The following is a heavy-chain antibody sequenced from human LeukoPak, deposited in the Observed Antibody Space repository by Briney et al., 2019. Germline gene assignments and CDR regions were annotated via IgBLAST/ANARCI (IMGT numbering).Heavy chain of an antibody. CDR3: AKDESSGSPYYFDY. CDR1: GFTFSSYA. CDR2: ISASGGST. J-gene: IGHJ4*02. D-gene: IGHD3-22*01. Sequence: GGSRRLSCAVSGFTFSSYAMSWVRQAPGKGLEWVSAISASGGSTYYADSVKGRFTISRDNSKNTLYLQMNSLRAEDTAVYYCAKDESSGSPYYFDYWGQGTLVTVSS. V-gene: IGHV3-23*01.